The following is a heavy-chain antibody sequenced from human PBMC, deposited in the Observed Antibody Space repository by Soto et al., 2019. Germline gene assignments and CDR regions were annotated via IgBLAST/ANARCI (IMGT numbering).Heavy chain of an antibody. V-gene: IGHV3-74*01. J-gene: IGHJ6*02. CDR2: VSSDGSTT. CDR3: ARGHLSSLDV. D-gene: IGHD3-16*01. CDR1: GFTLSHPR. Sequence: PGGALRLSCAPPGFTLSHPRKRWVRQAPGKGMEWVSRVSSDGSTTVYADSVKGRFTISRDNAKNTFYLQMNSLRGDDTAVYYCARGHLSSLDVWGEGTTVTV.